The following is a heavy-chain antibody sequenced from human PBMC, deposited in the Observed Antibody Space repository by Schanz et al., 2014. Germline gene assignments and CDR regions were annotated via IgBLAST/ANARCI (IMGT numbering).Heavy chain of an antibody. CDR1: GFTFSVYW. CDR2: ISGDGTTT. V-gene: IGHV3-74*01. D-gene: IGHD2-15*01. Sequence: EVQLVESGGGLVQPGGSLRLSCAASGFTFSVYWMHWVRQPPGKGLVSVSRISGDGTTTSYADSVKGRFTISRDNAKNSLYLQMNSLRAEDTAMYYCARVLRGVIPATLGDAFDIWGQGTMVTISS. CDR3: ARVLRGVIPATLGDAFDI. J-gene: IGHJ3*02.